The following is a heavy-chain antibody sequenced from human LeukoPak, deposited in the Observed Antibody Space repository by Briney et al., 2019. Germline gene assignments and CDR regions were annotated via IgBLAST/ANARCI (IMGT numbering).Heavy chain of an antibody. CDR1: GYTFTVYY. CDR3: ARESSPGTMLRGVLGY. CDR2: INPNSGGT. Sequence: ASVNVSCNASGYTFTVYYMHWLRHAPGPGHEWMGWINPNSGGTKYAQKSQGRVTMTRDTSTRTAYMELSRLRSDDTAVYYCARESSPGTMLRGVLGYWGQGNLVTVSS. V-gene: IGHV1-2*02. D-gene: IGHD3-10*01. J-gene: IGHJ4*02.